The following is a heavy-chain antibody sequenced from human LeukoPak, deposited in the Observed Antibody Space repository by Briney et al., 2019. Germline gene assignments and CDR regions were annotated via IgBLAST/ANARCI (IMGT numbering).Heavy chain of an antibody. CDR1: GGSFSGYY. CDR2: INHSGST. J-gene: IGHJ4*02. CDR3: ARGKQQLVFPDY. D-gene: IGHD6-13*01. Sequence: SETLSLTCAVYGGSFSGYYWSWIRQPTGKGLEWIGEINHSGSTNYNPSLKSRVTISVDTSKNQFSLKLSSVTAADTAVYYCARGKQQLVFPDYWGQGTLVTVSS. V-gene: IGHV4-34*01.